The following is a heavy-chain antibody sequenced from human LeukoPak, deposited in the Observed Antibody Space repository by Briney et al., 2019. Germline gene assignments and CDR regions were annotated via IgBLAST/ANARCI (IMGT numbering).Heavy chain of an antibody. J-gene: IGHJ6*04. V-gene: IGHV7-4-1*02. CDR1: GYTFTSFA. CDR3: ARDIHPTWIQLPSEMDV. CDR2: INTNTGNP. Sequence: ASVKVSCKASGYTFTSFAMNWVRQAPGQGLEWIGWINTNTGNPTYAQGFTGRFVFSLDTSVSTAYLQISSLKAEDTAVYYCARDIHPTWIQLPSEMDVWGKGTTVTVSS. D-gene: IGHD5-18*01.